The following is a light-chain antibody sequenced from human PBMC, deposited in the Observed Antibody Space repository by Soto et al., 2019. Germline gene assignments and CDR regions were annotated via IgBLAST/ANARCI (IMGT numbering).Light chain of an antibody. CDR2: DAS. J-gene: IGKJ1*01. V-gene: IGKV3-20*01. CDR3: QQYASSPRA. CDR1: QSVSGSY. Sequence: EIMFTQAPGTLSLSPGDRATLSCRASQSVSGSYLAWYQQKLGQAPRLLIYDASSRETGIPDRFSGSGSGTEFTLTISRLEPEDFEVYYCQQYASSPRAFGQGTQVDIK.